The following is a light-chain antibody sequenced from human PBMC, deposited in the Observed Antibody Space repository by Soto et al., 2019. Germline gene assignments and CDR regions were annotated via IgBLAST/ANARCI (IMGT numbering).Light chain of an antibody. CDR2: GVS. J-gene: IGLJ1*01. CDR3: SSYTTIRSYV. CDR1: SSDIGAFDY. Sequence: QSLLTQPASVPGSPGQSITISCSGTSSDIGAFDYVSWYQQYPGKAPKLIIYGVSSRPSGVSNRFSGSKSANTASLTISGLQAEDEADYYCSSYTTIRSYVFGTGTKLTVL. V-gene: IGLV2-14*03.